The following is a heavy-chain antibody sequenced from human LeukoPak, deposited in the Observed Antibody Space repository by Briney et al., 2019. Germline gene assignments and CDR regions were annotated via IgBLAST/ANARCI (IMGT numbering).Heavy chain of an antibody. J-gene: IGHJ1*01. Sequence: ASVKVSCKSSGYTFTSYDISWVRQAAGQGLEWMGWMNPNSGNTGYAQKFKGRVTMTGNTSINTAYMELSSLRSEDTAVYYCARGLRDSSGREYFQHWGQGTLVTVSS. V-gene: IGHV1-8*01. CDR3: ARGLRDSSGREYFQH. D-gene: IGHD3-22*01. CDR2: MNPNSGNT. CDR1: GYTFTSYD.